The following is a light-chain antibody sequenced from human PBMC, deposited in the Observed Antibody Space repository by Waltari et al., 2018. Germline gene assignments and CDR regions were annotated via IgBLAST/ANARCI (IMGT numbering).Light chain of an antibody. V-gene: IGKV3-20*01. CDR2: EAS. CDR1: QSISKY. J-gene: IGKJ1*01. CDR3: QKYEALPAT. Sequence: SCRASQSISKYLVWYQQKPGHAPRLLIYEASIRATGIPDRFSGSGSGTDFSLIISRLEPEDFAVYYCQKYEALPATFGQGTKVEIK.